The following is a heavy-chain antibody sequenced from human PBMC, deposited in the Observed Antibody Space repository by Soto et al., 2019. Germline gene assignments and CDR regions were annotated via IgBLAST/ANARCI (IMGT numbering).Heavy chain of an antibody. CDR3: ARWKRGRPQKGVDY. J-gene: IGHJ4*02. V-gene: IGHV4-31*03. CDR2: IYYSGST. Sequence: SETLSLTCTVSGGSISSGGYYWSWIRQHPGKGLEWIGYIYYSGSTYYNPSLKSRVTISVDTSKNQFSLKLSSVTAADTAVYYCARWKRGRPQKGVDYWGQGTLVTVSS. D-gene: IGHD1-1*01. CDR1: GGSISSGGYY.